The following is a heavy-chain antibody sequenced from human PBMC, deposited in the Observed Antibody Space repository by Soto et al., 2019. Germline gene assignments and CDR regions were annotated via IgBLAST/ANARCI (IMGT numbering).Heavy chain of an antibody. Sequence: GGSLRLSCAASGLTFSSYAMTWVRQAPGKGLEWVSTISGTGGNTYYADSVKGRFAISRDNSKNTVYLQMNSLRAEDTAVYYCVKAVYLLDFDYWGQGTPVTVSS. D-gene: IGHD1-20*01. V-gene: IGHV3-23*01. CDR1: GLTFSSYA. J-gene: IGHJ4*02. CDR3: VKAVYLLDFDY. CDR2: ISGTGGNT.